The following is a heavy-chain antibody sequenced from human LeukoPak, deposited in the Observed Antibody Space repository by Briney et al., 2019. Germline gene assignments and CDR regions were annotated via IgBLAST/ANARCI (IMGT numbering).Heavy chain of an antibody. V-gene: IGHV3-21*01. CDR2: ISSSSSYI. D-gene: IGHD3-22*01. Sequence: GGSLRLSCAASGFTFSSHSMNWVRQAPGKGLEWVSSISSSSSYIYYADSVKGRFTISRDNAKNSLYLQMNSLRAEDTAVYYCARDPNYYDSSGYLNWFDPWGQGTLVTVSS. CDR1: GFTFSSHS. J-gene: IGHJ5*02. CDR3: ARDPNYYDSSGYLNWFDP.